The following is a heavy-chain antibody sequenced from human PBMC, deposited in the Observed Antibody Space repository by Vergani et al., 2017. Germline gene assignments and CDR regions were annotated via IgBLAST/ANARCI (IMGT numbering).Heavy chain of an antibody. J-gene: IGHJ5*02. CDR2: IYYSGST. V-gene: IGHV4-39*07. CDR3: AREEGDNWFDP. CDR1: GGSISSSSYY. Sequence: QLQLQESGPGLVKPSETLSLTCTVSGGSISSSSYYWGWIRQPPGKGLEWIGSIYYSGSTYYNPSLKSRVTISVDTSKNQFSLKLSSVTAADTAVYYCAREEGDNWFDPWGQGTLVTVSS.